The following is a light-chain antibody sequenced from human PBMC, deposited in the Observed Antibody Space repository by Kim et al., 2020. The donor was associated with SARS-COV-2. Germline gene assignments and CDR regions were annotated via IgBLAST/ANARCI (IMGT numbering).Light chain of an antibody. CDR2: GAS. CDR1: RSVSSN. CDR3: QQYNNWPYT. V-gene: IGKV3-15*01. Sequence: SVSPGDSAPLPGRAGRSVSSNFAWYQQTPAQAPRLLIYGASTGATGIPARFSASGSGTEFTLTISSLQSEDFAVYYCQQYNNWPYTCGQETKLEI. J-gene: IGKJ2*01.